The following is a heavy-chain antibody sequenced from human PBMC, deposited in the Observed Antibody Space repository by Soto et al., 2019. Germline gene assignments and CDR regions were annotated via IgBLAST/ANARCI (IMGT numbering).Heavy chain of an antibody. CDR2: IRGNGDPP. J-gene: IGHJ4*02. CDR1: GFTFGSYA. Sequence: GGSLRLSGSGYGFTFGSYAMHWVRHAPGKGLEYVSGIRGNGDPPFYAYSVKGRFTISRDNSKNTLYLQMSSLSADDTAVYYCVKSRGGNNFDFFDWGQGALVTVS. D-gene: IGHD5-12*01. CDR3: VKSRGGNNFDFFD. V-gene: IGHV3-64D*06.